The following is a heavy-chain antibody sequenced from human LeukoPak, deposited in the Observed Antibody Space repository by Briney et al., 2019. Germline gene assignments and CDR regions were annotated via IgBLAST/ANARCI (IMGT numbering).Heavy chain of an antibody. CDR1: GFTFSNYW. Sequence: GGSLRLSCAASGFTFSNYWMHWVRQAPGKGLVWVSRIIGDGSSTNYADSVKGRFTISRDNAMNTLYLQMNSLRVEDTAVYYCARDIRCGPWGQGTLVTVSS. CDR2: IIGDGSST. CDR3: ARDIRCGP. D-gene: IGHD2-21*01. V-gene: IGHV3-74*01. J-gene: IGHJ5*02.